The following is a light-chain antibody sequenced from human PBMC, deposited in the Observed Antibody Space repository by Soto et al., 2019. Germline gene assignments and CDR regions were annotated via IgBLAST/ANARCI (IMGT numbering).Light chain of an antibody. Sequence: QSALTQPLSASGSPGQSVTITCTGTSSDVGNYKYVSWYQQHPGKAPKLMIYEVSKRPSGVPDRFLGSKSGNTASLTVSGLQADDEADYYCSSYAGRNKFVFGTGTKLTVL. CDR1: SSDVGNYKY. CDR3: SSYAGRNKFV. CDR2: EVS. J-gene: IGLJ1*01. V-gene: IGLV2-8*01.